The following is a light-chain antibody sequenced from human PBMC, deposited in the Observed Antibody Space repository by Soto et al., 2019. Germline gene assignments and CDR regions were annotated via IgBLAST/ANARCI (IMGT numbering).Light chain of an antibody. CDR1: QSVGSK. CDR2: GAS. Sequence: EVVMTQSPVTLSVSPGERAALSCRASQSVGSKLAWFQQKPGQAPRLLIYGASTRTTTIPARFSGSGSGTEFTLTINSLQSEDFAVYYCHQYNSWPLTFGQGTKVEIK. V-gene: IGKV3-15*01. J-gene: IGKJ1*01. CDR3: HQYNSWPLT.